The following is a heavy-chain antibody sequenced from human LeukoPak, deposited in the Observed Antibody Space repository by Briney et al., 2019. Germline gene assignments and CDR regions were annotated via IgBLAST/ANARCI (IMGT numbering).Heavy chain of an antibody. D-gene: IGHD5-18*01. CDR1: GGTFSSYA. V-gene: IGHV1-69*05. Sequence: GASVKVSCKASGGTFSSYAISWVRQAPGQGLEWMGGIIPIFGTANYTQKFQGRVTITTDESTSTAYMELSSLRSEDTAVYYCARDGVWGAARVSAMVKGYNWFDPWGQGTLVTVSS. J-gene: IGHJ5*02. CDR3: ARDGVWGAARVSAMVKGYNWFDP. CDR2: IIPIFGTA.